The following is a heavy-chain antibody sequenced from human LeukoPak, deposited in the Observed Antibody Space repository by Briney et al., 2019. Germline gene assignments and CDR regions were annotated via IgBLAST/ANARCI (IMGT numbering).Heavy chain of an antibody. D-gene: IGHD3-22*01. Sequence: SETLSLTCAVYGGSFSGYYWSWIRQPPGKGLEWIGEINHSGSTNYNPSLKSRVTISVDTSKNQFSLKLSSVTAADTAVYYCARGRAPLYSSGYYGYYFDYWGQGTLVTVSS. CDR1: GGSFSGYY. J-gene: IGHJ4*02. CDR3: ARGRAPLYSSGYYGYYFDY. CDR2: INHSGST. V-gene: IGHV4-34*01.